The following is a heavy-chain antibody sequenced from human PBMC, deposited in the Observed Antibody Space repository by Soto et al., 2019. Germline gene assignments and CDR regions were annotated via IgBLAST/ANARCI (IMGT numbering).Heavy chain of an antibody. CDR2: TYHSGNP. Sequence: SETLSLTCTVSGGSIRTGGYSWSWIRQPPGKGLEWIGNTYHSGNPYYNPSLKSRVTISVDGSKNQFSLKLRSLIATDTAVYYCTRGAPRDSSGLYFDYWGQGGLVTVSS. D-gene: IGHD6-19*01. V-gene: IGHV4-30-2*01. CDR1: GGSIRTGGYS. J-gene: IGHJ4*02. CDR3: TRGAPRDSSGLYFDY.